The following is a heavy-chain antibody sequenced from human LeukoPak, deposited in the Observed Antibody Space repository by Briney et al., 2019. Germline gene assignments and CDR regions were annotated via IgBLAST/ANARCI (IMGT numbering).Heavy chain of an antibody. J-gene: IGHJ4*02. V-gene: IGHV4-59*08. CDR3: ARPPEIHYGSRRRLYYFDY. CDR1: GGSITGDY. Sequence: SETPSLSSAVSGGSITGDYWSWIRQPPRKGLGCLGYIYYNGTTTYHPSLTSRLTISQDAPKSLFSLRLRSVTAADTAIYFCARPPEIHYGSRRRLYYFDYWGQGKLVIVS. D-gene: IGHD3-10*01. CDR2: IYYNGTT.